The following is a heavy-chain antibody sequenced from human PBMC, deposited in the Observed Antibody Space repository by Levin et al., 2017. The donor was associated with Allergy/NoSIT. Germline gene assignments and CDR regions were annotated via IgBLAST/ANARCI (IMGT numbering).Heavy chain of an antibody. CDR1: GFSFADYA. CDR3: TRDIAARHWFDP. D-gene: IGHD6-6*01. Sequence: GGSLRLSCTTSGFSFADYAMSWFRQAPGKGLEWVAFLRSIRHGGTSEYAASVKGRFIISRDDSKSIAYLQMDSLKTEDTGMYYCTRDIAARHWFDPWGQGTQVTVSS. CDR2: LRSIRHGGTS. V-gene: IGHV3-49*03. J-gene: IGHJ5*02.